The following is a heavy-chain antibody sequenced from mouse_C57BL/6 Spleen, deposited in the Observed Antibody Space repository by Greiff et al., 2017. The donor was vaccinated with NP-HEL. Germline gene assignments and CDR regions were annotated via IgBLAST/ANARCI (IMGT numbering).Heavy chain of an antibody. D-gene: IGHD1-1*01. CDR1: GFTFSSYA. CDR3: ASETLVVDYAMDY. CDR2: ISDGGSYT. J-gene: IGHJ4*01. Sequence: EVQRVESGGGLVKPGGSLKLFCAASGFTFSSYAMSWVRQTPEKRLEWVATISDGGSYTYYLDNVKGRFTISRDNANNNLYLQMGHLKSEDTAMYDCASETLVVDYAMDYWGQGTSVTVSS. V-gene: IGHV5-4*01.